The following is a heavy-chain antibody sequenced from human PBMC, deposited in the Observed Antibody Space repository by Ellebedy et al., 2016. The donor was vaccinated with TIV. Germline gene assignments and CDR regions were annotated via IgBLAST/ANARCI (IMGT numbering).Heavy chain of an antibody. CDR2: INHSGST. J-gene: IGHJ5*02. CDR3: ARTSTSCYERYCARWFDP. CDR1: GGSISSSSYY. Sequence: SETLSLTXTVSGGSISSSSYYWGWIRQPPGKGLEWIGEINHSGSTNYNPSLKSRVTISVDTSKNQFSLKLSSVTAADTAVYYCARTSTSCYERYCARWFDPWGQGTLVTVSS. D-gene: IGHD2-2*01. V-gene: IGHV4-39*07.